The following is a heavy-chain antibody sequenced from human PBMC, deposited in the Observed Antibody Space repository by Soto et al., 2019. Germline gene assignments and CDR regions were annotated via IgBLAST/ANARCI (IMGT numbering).Heavy chain of an antibody. V-gene: IGHV3-30*18. D-gene: IGHD3-22*01. CDR2: ISYDGSNK. CDR1: GFTFSSYG. J-gene: IGHJ4*02. CDR3: AKVLYDSSGFDY. Sequence: GGSLRLSCAASGFTFSSYGMHWVRQAPGKGLEWVAVISYDGSNKYYADSVKGRFTISRDNSKNTLYLQMNSLRAEDTAVYYCAKVLYDSSGFDYWGQGTLVTVSS.